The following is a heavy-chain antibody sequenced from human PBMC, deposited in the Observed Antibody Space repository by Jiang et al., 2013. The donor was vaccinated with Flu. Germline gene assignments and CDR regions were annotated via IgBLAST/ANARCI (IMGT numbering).Heavy chain of an antibody. D-gene: IGHD5-18*01. Sequence: FTISRDNAQNSLYLQMNSLRAEDTAVYYCAKIYSYGLFDYWGQGTLVTVSS. CDR3: AKIYSYGLFDY. J-gene: IGHJ4*02. V-gene: IGHV3-11*06.